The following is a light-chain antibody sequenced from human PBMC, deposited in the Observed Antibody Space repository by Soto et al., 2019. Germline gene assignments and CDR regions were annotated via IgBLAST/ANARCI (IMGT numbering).Light chain of an antibody. V-gene: IGKV3-15*01. J-gene: IGKJ1*01. CDR1: QSVRSN. CDR3: QQYDNWPPT. CDR2: DAS. Sequence: EKVMTQSPATLSVSPGERATLSCGASQSVRSNVAWYQQKPGQPPRLLIYDASTRATGIPSRFSGSGSGTEFTLTISSLKSEDFAVYYCQQYDNWPPTFGQGTKVDTK.